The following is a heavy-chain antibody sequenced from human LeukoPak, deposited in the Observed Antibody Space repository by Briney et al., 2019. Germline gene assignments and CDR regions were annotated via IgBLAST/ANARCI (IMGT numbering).Heavy chain of an antibody. J-gene: IGHJ4*02. V-gene: IGHV3-30*02. CDR3: AKVFGVAVAGTRGFFDY. CDR1: GFTFSTYG. CDR2: IRYDGSIK. D-gene: IGHD6-19*01. Sequence: PGGSLRLSCAASGFTFSTYGMHWVRQAPRGGLGWGAFIRYDGSIKYYADSVKGRFTISRDNSKSTLYLQLNSLRAEDTALYYCAKVFGVAVAGTRGFFDYWGQGTLVTVSS.